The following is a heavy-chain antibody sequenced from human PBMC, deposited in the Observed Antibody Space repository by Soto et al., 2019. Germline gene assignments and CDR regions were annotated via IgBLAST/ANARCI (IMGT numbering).Heavy chain of an antibody. D-gene: IGHD6-13*01. CDR2: INPNSGGT. V-gene: IGHV1-2*04. CDR1: GYTFTGYY. CDR3: ARDRRSIAATGTYGMDA. J-gene: IGHJ6*02. Sequence: ASVKVSCKASGYTFTGYYIHWVRQAPGQGLEWMGWINPNSGGTNYAQKFQGWVTMTRDTSISTAYMELTRLKSDDTAVFYCARDRRSIAATGTYGMDAWGQGTTVTVSS.